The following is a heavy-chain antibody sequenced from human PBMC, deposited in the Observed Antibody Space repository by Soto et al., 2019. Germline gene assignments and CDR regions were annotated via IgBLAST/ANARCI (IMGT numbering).Heavy chain of an antibody. CDR3: TTDDPINRT. CDR1: GFSFSNAW. V-gene: IGHV3-15*01. CDR2: IKSKTDGGTT. J-gene: IGHJ5*02. Sequence: EVQLVESGGGLVQPGGSLRLSCVASGFSFSNAWMSWVRQAPGKGLEWVGRIKSKTDGGTTAYAPPVKGRFTISRDDSKNLLYLQMNNLKIEDTAVYYCTTDDPINRTWGQGTLVTVSS.